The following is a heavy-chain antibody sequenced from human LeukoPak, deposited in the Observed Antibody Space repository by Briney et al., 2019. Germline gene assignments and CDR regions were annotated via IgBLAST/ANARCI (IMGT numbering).Heavy chain of an antibody. D-gene: IGHD6-19*01. Sequence: GASVKVSCKASGYTFTGYYMHWVRQAPGQGLEWMGWINPNSGGTNYAQKFQTRVTMTRDTSISTAYMELSRLRSDDTAVYYCARDGSQYSSGRPFDYWGQGTLVTVSS. CDR1: GYTFTGYY. CDR3: ARDGSQYSSGRPFDY. J-gene: IGHJ4*02. V-gene: IGHV1-2*02. CDR2: INPNSGGT.